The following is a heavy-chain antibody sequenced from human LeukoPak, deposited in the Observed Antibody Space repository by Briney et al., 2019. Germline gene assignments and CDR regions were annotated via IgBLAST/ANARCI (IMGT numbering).Heavy chain of an antibody. D-gene: IGHD6-19*01. J-gene: IGHJ4*02. CDR3: AKGAGGWHREDFDY. CDR2: ISGSGITT. V-gene: IGHV3-23*01. CDR1: GFTFSNYA. Sequence: GGSLRLSCAASGFTFSNYAMNWVRQAPGKGLEWVSAISGSGITTYYADSVKGRFTISRDNSKNTLFLQMDSLRAGDTALYYCAKGAGGWHREDFDYWGQGTLVTVSS.